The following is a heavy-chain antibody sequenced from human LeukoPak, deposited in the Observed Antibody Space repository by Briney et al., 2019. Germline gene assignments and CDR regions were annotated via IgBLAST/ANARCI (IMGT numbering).Heavy chain of an antibody. CDR2: ISSSGSII. CDR1: GFTFSSYE. Sequence: GGSLRLSCAASGFTFSSYEMNWVRQAPGKGLEWVSYISSSGSIIYYADSVKGRFTISRDNAKNSLYLQMISLRAEDTAVYYCARDPDPGYCSSTSCYDDAFDIWGQGTMVTVSS. J-gene: IGHJ3*02. V-gene: IGHV3-48*03. D-gene: IGHD2-2*01. CDR3: ARDPDPGYCSSTSCYDDAFDI.